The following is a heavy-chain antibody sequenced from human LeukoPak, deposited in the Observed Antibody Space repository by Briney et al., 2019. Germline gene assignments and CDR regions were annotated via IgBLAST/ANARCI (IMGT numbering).Heavy chain of an antibody. CDR3: ATDIRSSPLGF. CDR2: IYAGGST. J-gene: IGHJ4*01. Sequence: GGSLRLSCAASGFTVNSNCMNWVRQAPGKGLEWVSIIYAGGSTYYADSVKGRFTISRDSSNNTLFLQMSNLRADDSGLYYCATDIRSSPLGFWGHGTLVTVSS. CDR1: GFTVNSNC. V-gene: IGHV3-66*01. D-gene: IGHD3-9*01.